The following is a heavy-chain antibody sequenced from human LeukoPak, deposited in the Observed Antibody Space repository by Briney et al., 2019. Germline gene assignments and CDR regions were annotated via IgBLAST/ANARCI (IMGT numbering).Heavy chain of an antibody. CDR2: FDPEDGET. CDR3: ATAHSSSWPSRWYYGMDV. Sequence: ASVKVSCKVSGYTLTELSMHWVRQAPGKGLEWMGGFDPEDGETIYAQKFQGRVTMTGDTSTDTAYMELSSLRSEDTAVYYCATAHSSSWPSRWYYGMDVWGQGTTVTVSS. CDR1: GYTLTELS. V-gene: IGHV1-24*01. D-gene: IGHD6-13*01. J-gene: IGHJ6*02.